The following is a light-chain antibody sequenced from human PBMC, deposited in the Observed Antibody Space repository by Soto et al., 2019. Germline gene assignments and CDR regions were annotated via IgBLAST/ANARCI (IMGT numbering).Light chain of an antibody. CDR1: SSNIGAGYD. V-gene: IGLV1-40*01. J-gene: IGLJ3*02. CDR3: QSYDSSLTWV. CDR2: GNS. Sequence: QSVLTQPPSVSGAPGHRVTISCTGSSSNIGAGYDVHWYQQLPGTAPKLLIYGNSNRPSGVPDRFSGSKSGTSASLAITGLQAEDEAYYYCQSYDSSLTWVFGGGTKVTVL.